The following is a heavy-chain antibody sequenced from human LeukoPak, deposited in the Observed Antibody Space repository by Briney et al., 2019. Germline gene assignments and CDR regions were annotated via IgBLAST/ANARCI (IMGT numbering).Heavy chain of an antibody. J-gene: IGHJ4*02. CDR3: VSPRGFSYGYFDY. V-gene: IGHV4-4*02. CDR2: ISLTGET. Sequence: SETLSLTCGVSGGSISSTNWWSWVRQPPGQGLEWIGEISLTGETNYNPSLKSRVTISADTSKNQFSLTLGSVSATDTAVYYCVSPRGFSYGYFDYWGQGTLVTVSS. D-gene: IGHD5-18*01. CDR1: GGSISSTNW.